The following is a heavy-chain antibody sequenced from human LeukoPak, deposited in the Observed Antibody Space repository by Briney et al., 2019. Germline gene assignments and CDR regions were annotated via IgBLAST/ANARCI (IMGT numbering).Heavy chain of an antibody. CDR3: ARYSSSWYYFDY. J-gene: IGHJ4*02. D-gene: IGHD6-13*01. CDR2: IYHSGST. V-gene: IGHV4-30-2*01. CDR1: GGSISSGGYS. Sequence: PSETLSLTCAVSGGSISSGGYSWSRIRQPPGKGLEWIGYIYHSGSTYYNPSLKSRVTISVDRSKNQFSLKLSSVTAADTAVYYCARYSSSWYYFDYWGQGTLVTVSS.